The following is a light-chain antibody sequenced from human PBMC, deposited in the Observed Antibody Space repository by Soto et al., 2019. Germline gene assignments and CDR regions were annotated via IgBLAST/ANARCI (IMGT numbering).Light chain of an antibody. CDR3: QQYNNWPPIT. V-gene: IGKV3D-15*01. Sequence: EIVLTQSPATLSLSPGERATLSCRASQSVSTYLAWCQQKPGQAPRLLIYGASTRATGIPARFSGSGSGTEFTLTISSLQSEDFAVYYCQQYNNWPPITFGQGTRLEI. CDR1: QSVSTY. CDR2: GAS. J-gene: IGKJ5*01.